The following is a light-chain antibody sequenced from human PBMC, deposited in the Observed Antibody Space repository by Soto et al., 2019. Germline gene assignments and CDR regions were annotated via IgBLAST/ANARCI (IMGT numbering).Light chain of an antibody. J-gene: IGKJ4*01. CDR2: GAS. CDR3: QQYGSTPRT. Sequence: EIVLTQSPATLSLSPGARATLSCWASQSVTGNYLAWFQQRPGQAPRLLIYGASTRASGIPDRFSGSGSGTDFTLIISRLEPEDFAVYYCQQYGSTPRTFGGGTNVEIK. CDR1: QSVTGNY. V-gene: IGKV3-20*01.